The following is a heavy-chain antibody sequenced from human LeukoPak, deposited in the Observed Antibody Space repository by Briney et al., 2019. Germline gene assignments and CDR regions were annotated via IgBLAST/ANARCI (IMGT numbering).Heavy chain of an antibody. CDR3: ARGFDSSGYTLFDY. CDR2: IYYSGST. J-gene: IGHJ4*02. CDR1: GGSISSGGYS. Sequence: SETLSLTCAVSGGSISSGGYSWSWIRQPPGKGLEWIGYIYYSGSTYYNPSLKSRVTISVDTSKNQFSLKLSSVTAADTAVYYCARGFDSSGYTLFDYWGQGTLVTVSS. D-gene: IGHD3-22*01. V-gene: IGHV4-30-4*07.